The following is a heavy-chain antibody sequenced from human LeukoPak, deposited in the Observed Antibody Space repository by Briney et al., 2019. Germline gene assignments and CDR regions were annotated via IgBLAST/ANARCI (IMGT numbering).Heavy chain of an antibody. CDR2: IASDGSST. V-gene: IGHV3-74*01. CDR1: GFTFTDYA. CDR3: AKDEWYYDFWSGLE. D-gene: IGHD3-3*01. J-gene: IGHJ4*02. Sequence: GGSLRLSCAASGFTFTDYAMNWVRQAPGKGLVWVSRIASDGSSTTYADSVKGRFSISRDNAKNTLYLQMNSLRAEDTAVYYCAKDEWYYDFWSGLEWGQGTLVTVSS.